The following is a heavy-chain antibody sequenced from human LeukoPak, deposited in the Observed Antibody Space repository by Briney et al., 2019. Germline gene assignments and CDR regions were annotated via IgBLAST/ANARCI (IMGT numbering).Heavy chain of an antibody. D-gene: IGHD3-3*01. CDR1: GFAFSDYY. CDR3: AREFDFWSGPLDY. V-gene: IGHV3-11*01. CDR2: ISSSGSTI. J-gene: IGHJ4*02. Sequence: GGSLRLSCAASGFAFSDYYMSWIRQAPGKGLEWVSYISSSGSTIYYADSVKGRFTISRDNAKNSLYLQMNSLRAEDTAVYYCAREFDFWSGPLDYWGQGTLVTVSS.